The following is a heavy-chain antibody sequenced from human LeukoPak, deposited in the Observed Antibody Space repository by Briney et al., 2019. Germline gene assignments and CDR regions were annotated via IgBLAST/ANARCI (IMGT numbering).Heavy chain of an antibody. Sequence: PGGSLRLSCAASGFTFSSYGMNWVRQAPGKGLGWVSGIGVGGTTYYADSVKGRFTISRDTSKNTLYLQMNSLRAEDTAVYYCAKTQGYYDCWGQGTLVTVSS. D-gene: IGHD3-22*01. J-gene: IGHJ4*02. CDR3: AKTQGYYDC. CDR2: IGVGGTT. CDR1: GFTFSSYG. V-gene: IGHV3-23*01.